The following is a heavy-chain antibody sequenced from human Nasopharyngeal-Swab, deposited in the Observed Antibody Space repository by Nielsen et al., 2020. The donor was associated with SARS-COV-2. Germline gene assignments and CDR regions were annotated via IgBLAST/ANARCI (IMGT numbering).Heavy chain of an antibody. Sequence: WVRQAPGQGLEWMGGFDPEDDETIYAQKFQGRVTMTEDTSTDTAYMELSSLRSEDTAVYYCATVHAWGGYRHNFDYWGQGTLVTVSS. V-gene: IGHV1-24*01. CDR3: ATVHAWGGYRHNFDY. CDR2: FDPEDDET. D-gene: IGHD5-12*01. J-gene: IGHJ4*02.